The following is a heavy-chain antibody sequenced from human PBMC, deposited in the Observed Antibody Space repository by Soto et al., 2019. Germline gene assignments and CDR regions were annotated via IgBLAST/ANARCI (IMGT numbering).Heavy chain of an antibody. V-gene: IGHV3-30*18. CDR3: AKDLGSGSYLFDAFDI. CDR1: GFTFSNYG. Sequence: PGGSLRLSCAASGFTFSNYGMHWVRQAPGKGLEWVAVISYDGSNKYYADSVKGRFTISRDNSKNTLCLQMNSLRAEDTAVYYCAKDLGSGSYLFDAFDIWGQGTMVTVSS. J-gene: IGHJ3*02. D-gene: IGHD1-26*01. CDR2: ISYDGSNK.